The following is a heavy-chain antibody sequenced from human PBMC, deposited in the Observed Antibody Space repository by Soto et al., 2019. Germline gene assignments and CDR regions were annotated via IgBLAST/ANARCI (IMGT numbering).Heavy chain of an antibody. CDR2: ISGSGGST. J-gene: IGHJ6*02. D-gene: IGHD5-12*01. CDR1: GFTFSSYA. Sequence: GGSLRLSCAASGFTFSSYAMSWVRQAPGKGLEWVSAISGSGGSTYYADSVKGRFTISRDNSKNTLYLQMNSLRAEDTAVYYCAKEGYSGYDFGASYYGMDVWGQGTTVTVSS. CDR3: AKEGYSGYDFGASYYGMDV. V-gene: IGHV3-23*01.